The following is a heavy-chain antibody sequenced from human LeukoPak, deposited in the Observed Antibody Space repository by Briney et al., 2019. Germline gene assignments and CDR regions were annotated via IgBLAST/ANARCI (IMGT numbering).Heavy chain of an antibody. CDR1: GGSFSGYY. D-gene: IGHD3-10*01. CDR3: ARGPKRITMVRGAEGFDY. J-gene: IGHJ4*02. V-gene: IGHV4-34*01. CDR2: INHSGST. Sequence: SETLPLTCAVYGGSFSGYYWSWIRQPPGKGLEWIGEINHSGSTNYNPSLKSRATISVDTSKNQFSLKLSSVTAADTTVYYCARGPKRITMVRGAEGFDYWGQGTLVTVSS.